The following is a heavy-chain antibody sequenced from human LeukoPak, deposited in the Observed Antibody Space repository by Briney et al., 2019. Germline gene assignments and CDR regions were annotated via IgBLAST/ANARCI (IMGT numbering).Heavy chain of an antibody. Sequence: SETLSLTCTVSGGSISSYYWSWIRQPPGKGLERIGYIYYSGSTTYNPSLKSRVTISVDTSKNQFSLNLSSVTAADTAVYYCARGRIGGPKAPFDYWGQGTLVTVSS. CDR3: ARGRIGGPKAPFDY. CDR2: IYYSGST. V-gene: IGHV4-59*01. D-gene: IGHD3-16*01. J-gene: IGHJ4*02. CDR1: GGSISSYY.